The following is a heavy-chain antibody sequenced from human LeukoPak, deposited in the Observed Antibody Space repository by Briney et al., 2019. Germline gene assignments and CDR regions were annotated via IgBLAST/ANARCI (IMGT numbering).Heavy chain of an antibody. CDR2: IIPIFGTA. V-gene: IGHV1-69*13. Sequence: SVKASCKASGGTFSSYAISWVRQAPGQGLEWMGGIIPIFGTANYAQKFQGRVTITADESTSTAYMELSSLRSEDTAVYYCARDAHHDYSNPYNWFDPWGQGTLVTVSS. D-gene: IGHD4-11*01. CDR1: GGTFSSYA. J-gene: IGHJ5*02. CDR3: ARDAHHDYSNPYNWFDP.